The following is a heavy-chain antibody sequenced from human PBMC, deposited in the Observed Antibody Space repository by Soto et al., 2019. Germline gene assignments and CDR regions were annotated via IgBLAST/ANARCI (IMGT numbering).Heavy chain of an antibody. J-gene: IGHJ6*03. CDR2: ISDSGGST. CDR1: GFTFSSYT. Sequence: EVQLLESGGGLVQPGGSLRLSCAASGFTFSSYTMSWVRQAPGKGLEWVSAISDSGGSTYYADSVKGRFTISRDNSKHTLFLQVNSLRAEDTAVYYCAEGLGDYYYMDVWAKGTTVTVSS. V-gene: IGHV3-23*01. CDR3: AEGLGDYYYMDV.